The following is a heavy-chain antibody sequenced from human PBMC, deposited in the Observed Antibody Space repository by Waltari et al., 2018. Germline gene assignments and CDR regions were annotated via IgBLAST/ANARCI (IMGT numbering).Heavy chain of an antibody. CDR3: ARRGNLSYGLRYNWFDP. V-gene: IGHV4-34*01. CDR2: INHSGST. Sequence: QVQLQQWGAGLLKPSETLSLTCAVYGGSFSGYYWSWIRQPPGTGLEWIGEINHSGSTDYNPYLKSRVTISVDTSKNQFSLKLSSVTAADTAVYYCARRGNLSYGLRYNWFDPWGQGTLVTVSS. J-gene: IGHJ5*02. D-gene: IGHD5-18*01. CDR1: GGSFSGYY.